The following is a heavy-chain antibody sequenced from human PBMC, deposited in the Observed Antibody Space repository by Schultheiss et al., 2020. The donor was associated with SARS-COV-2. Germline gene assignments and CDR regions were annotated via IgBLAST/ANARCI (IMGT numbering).Heavy chain of an antibody. J-gene: IGHJ3*02. D-gene: IGHD6-13*01. CDR3: AKVYSSSWYGRGDAFDI. CDR2: ISYDGSNK. V-gene: IGHV3-30*18. Sequence: GGSLRLSCAASGFTFSSYGMHWVRQAPGKGLEWVAVISYDGSNKYYADSMKGRFTISRDNSKNTLYLQMNSLRAEDTAVYYCAKVYSSSWYGRGDAFDIWGQGTMVTVSS. CDR1: GFTFSSYG.